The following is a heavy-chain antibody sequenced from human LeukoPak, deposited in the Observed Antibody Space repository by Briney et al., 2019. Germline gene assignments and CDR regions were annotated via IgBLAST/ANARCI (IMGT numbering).Heavy chain of an antibody. CDR3: ARNHYYDRSGFFPPMDY. D-gene: IGHD3-22*01. CDR1: GFTVSSNS. CDR2: IYSGGST. J-gene: IGHJ4*02. Sequence: GGSLRLSCAASGFTVSSNSMSRVRQAPGKGLEWVSVIYSGGSTFYADSVKGRFTISRDNSKNTLYRQMNSMRAEDKAAYYCARNHYYDRSGFFPPMDYWSQGTLVTVSS. V-gene: IGHV3-66*01.